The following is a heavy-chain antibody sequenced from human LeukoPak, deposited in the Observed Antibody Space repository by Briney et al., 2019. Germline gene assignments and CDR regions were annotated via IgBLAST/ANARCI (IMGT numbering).Heavy chain of an antibody. CDR3: ASPLSDYGDYEGVFDY. D-gene: IGHD4-17*01. CDR2: GIPIFGTA. V-gene: IGHV1-69*01. J-gene: IGHJ4*02. Sequence: SSVKVSCKASVGTFSSYAIRWVRQAPGHGLEWMGGGIPIFGTANYAHKLQGRVSITADESTSTAYMELSSLRSEDTAVYYCASPLSDYGDYEGVFDYWGQGTLVTVSS. CDR1: VGTFSSYA.